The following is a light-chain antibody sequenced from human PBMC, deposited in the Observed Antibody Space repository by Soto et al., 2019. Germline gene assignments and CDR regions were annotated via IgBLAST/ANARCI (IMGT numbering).Light chain of an antibody. CDR1: QSISSY. CDR3: QQSYSTPT. V-gene: IGKV1-39*01. Sequence: DIQMTQSQSSLSAYVGDRVTITCRASQSISSYLNWSQQKPGKAPKLLIYAASSLQSGVPSRLSGSGSGKDFTLTIRSLQHEDFATYYCQQSYSTPTFGHGTKRAIK. J-gene: IGKJ2*01. CDR2: AAS.